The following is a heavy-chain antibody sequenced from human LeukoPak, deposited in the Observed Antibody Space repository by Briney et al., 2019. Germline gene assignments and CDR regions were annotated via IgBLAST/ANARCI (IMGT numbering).Heavy chain of an antibody. D-gene: IGHD3-10*01. CDR3: AREYGSGSYYFDY. V-gene: IGHV3-53*01. CDR2: IYSGGST. J-gene: IGHJ4*02. Sequence: TGGSLRLSCAASGFTVSSNYMSWVRQAPGKGLEWVSVIYSGGSTYYADSVKGRFTISRDNSKNTLYLQMNSLRAEDTAVYYCAREYGSGSYYFDYWGQGTLVTVSS. CDR1: GFTVSSNY.